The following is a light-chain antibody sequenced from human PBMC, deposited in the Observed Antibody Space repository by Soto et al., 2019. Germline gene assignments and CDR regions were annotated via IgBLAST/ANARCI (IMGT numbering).Light chain of an antibody. Sequence: QSVLTQPASVSGSPGQSITISCTGTSSDVGGYNYVSWYQQHPGKAPKLMIYEVSNRPSGVSNRFSGSKSDNTASLTISGLQAEDEADYYCSSYTSSSTRVFGGGTQLTVL. V-gene: IGLV2-14*01. J-gene: IGLJ3*02. CDR1: SSDVGGYNY. CDR3: SSYTSSSTRV. CDR2: EVS.